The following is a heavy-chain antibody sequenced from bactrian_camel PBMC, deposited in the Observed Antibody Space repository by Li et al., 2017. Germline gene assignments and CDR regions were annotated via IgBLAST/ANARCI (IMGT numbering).Heavy chain of an antibody. CDR3: SALGRVGPSRLGGLWFVQQCPTGVGH. V-gene: IGHV3S40*01. CDR2: INTDGIT. D-gene: IGHD6*01. Sequence: VQLVESGGGLVQAGGSLRLSCATSGFAFSSYDMSWVRQAPGKGLEWVSSINTDGITAYADSVKGRFTISLGDAKDTLYLQMNDLKPEDTAMYYCSALGRVGPSRLGGLWFVQQCPTGVGHWGQGTQVTVS. CDR1: GFAFSSYD. J-gene: IGHJ4*01.